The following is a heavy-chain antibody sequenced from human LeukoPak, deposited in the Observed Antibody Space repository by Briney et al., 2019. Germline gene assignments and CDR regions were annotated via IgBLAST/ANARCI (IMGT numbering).Heavy chain of an antibody. V-gene: IGHV3-48*03. CDR1: GFTFSSYE. CDR3: TSLRGVPIDP. D-gene: IGHD2-2*01. Sequence: SGGSLRLSCAASGFTFSSYEMNWVRQAPGKGLEWVSYISSSGSTIYYADSVKGRFTISRDNAKNSLYLQMNSLRAEDTAVYYCTSLRGVPIDPWGQGTLVTVSS. J-gene: IGHJ5*02. CDR2: ISSSGSTI.